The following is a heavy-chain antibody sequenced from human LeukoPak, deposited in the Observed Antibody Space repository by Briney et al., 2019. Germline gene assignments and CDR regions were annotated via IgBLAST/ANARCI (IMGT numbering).Heavy chain of an antibody. J-gene: IGHJ4*02. D-gene: IGHD5-18*01. CDR3: ARLTVDTADISYLDY. CDR1: GFTFSSYS. Sequence: GGSLRLSCAASGFTFSSYSMSWIRQAPGKGLEWVSYISSGSTYTNYADSVKGRFTIFRDNAKNSLYLQMNSLRAEDTAVYYCARLTVDTADISYLDYWGQGTLVTVSS. V-gene: IGHV3-11*06. CDR2: ISSGSTYT.